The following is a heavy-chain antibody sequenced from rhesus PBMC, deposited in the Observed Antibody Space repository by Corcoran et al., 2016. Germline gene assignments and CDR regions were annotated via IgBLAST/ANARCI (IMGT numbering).Heavy chain of an antibody. D-gene: IGHD5-42*01. V-gene: IGHV4S14*01. Sequence: QVQLQESGPGLVKPSETLSLTCAVSGYSISSCSYWCWIRQPPGKGLEWIGSIYGSGGRNYLNPSLKRLGNLSVDTAKNQVYRKLSAGTAADTAVDDCARVGSSWSEWDTVGTEWYFDLWGPGTPITISS. CDR3: ARVGSSWSEWDTVGTEWYFDL. J-gene: IGHJ2*01. CDR2: IYGSGGRN. CDR1: GYSISSCSY.